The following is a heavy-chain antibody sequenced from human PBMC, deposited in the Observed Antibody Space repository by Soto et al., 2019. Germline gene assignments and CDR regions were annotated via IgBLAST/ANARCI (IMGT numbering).Heavy chain of an antibody. V-gene: IGHV3-11*01. J-gene: IGHJ4*02. CDR2: ISSSGSTI. D-gene: IGHD3-16*02. CDR3: ARCYDYVWGTYRYTPDY. Sequence: QVQLVESGGGLVKPGGSLRLSCAASGFTFSDYYMTWIRQAPGKGLEWVSHISSSGSTIYYADSVKGRFTISRDNAKKSLYLQMNSLRAEDTAVYYCARCYDYVWGTYRYTPDYWGQGTLVTVSS. CDR1: GFTFSDYY.